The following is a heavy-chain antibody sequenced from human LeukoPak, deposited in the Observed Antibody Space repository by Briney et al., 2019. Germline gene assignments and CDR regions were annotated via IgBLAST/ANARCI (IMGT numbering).Heavy chain of an antibody. CDR2: IKQDGSEQ. Sequence: GGSLRLSCAASGFTFSDFWMTWVRQAPGKGLEWVANIKQDGSEQLYVDSVKGRFTISRDNSKTSLYLQMSSLRAEDTAVYFCARDRIYYDILSGYLPLDYWGRGTLVAVSS. V-gene: IGHV3-7*01. CDR3: ARDRIYYDILSGYLPLDY. D-gene: IGHD3-9*01. CDR1: GFTFSDFW. J-gene: IGHJ4*02.